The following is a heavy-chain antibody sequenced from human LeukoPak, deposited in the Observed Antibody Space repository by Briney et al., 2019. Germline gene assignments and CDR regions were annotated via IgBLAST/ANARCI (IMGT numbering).Heavy chain of an antibody. Sequence: GGSLRLSCTASGFIFNDFWMNWGGQAPGEGLEWVANIMQDGGAKNYIDSVKGRFTISRDNARKSLYLQINSVRAEATAVYYCLPPQIPATGNWGQGTLVTVSS. D-gene: IGHD2-2*01. J-gene: IGHJ4*02. CDR2: IMQDGGAK. CDR1: GFIFNDFW. CDR3: LPPQIPATGN. V-gene: IGHV3-7*01.